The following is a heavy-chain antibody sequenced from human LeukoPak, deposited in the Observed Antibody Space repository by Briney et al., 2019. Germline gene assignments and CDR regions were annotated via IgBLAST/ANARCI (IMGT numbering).Heavy chain of an antibody. CDR3: ARVYYGSGSLHYYYYYMDV. CDR2: ITSSSSYT. Sequence: GGSLRLSCAASAFTFSTYNMNWVRQAPGKGLEWVSSITSSSSYTFYADSVKGRFTISRDNAKNSLYLQMNSLRAGDTAVYYCARVYYGSGSLHYYYYYMDVWGKGTTVTISS. J-gene: IGHJ6*03. CDR1: AFTFSTYN. D-gene: IGHD3-10*01. V-gene: IGHV3-21*04.